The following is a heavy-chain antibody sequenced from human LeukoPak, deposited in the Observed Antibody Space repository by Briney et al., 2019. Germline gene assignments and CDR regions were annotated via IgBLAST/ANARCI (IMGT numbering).Heavy chain of an antibody. CDR1: GGSISSSSYY. CDR3: ARPSIAARSFFDY. CDR2: IYYSGST. V-gene: IGHV4-39*07. J-gene: IGHJ4*02. Sequence: SETLSLTCTVSGGSISSSSYYWGWIRQPPGKGLEWIGSIYYSGSTYYNPSLKSRVTISVDTSKNQFSLKLSSVTAADTAVYYCARPSIAARSFFDYWGQGTLVTVSS. D-gene: IGHD6-6*01.